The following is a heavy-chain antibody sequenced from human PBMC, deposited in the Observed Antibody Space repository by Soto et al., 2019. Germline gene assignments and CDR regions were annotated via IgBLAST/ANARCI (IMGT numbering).Heavy chain of an antibody. CDR2: ISDDGSSK. Sequence: QVLLVESGGGVVQPGRSLRISCAVSGFTFSSVGMHWVRHAPGKGLEWVAVISDDGSSKHYADSLKGRFTISRDNSNNTLYLQMDSLGPDDTAVYYCAKDRWGDFGDLNLPGYWGQGTLVTVSS. CDR3: AKDRWGDFGDLNLPGY. J-gene: IGHJ4*02. D-gene: IGHD4-17*01. CDR1: GFTFSSVG. V-gene: IGHV3-30*18.